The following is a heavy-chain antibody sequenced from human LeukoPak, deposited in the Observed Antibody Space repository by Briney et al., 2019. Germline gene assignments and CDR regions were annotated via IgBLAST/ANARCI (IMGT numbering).Heavy chain of an antibody. J-gene: IGHJ4*02. Sequence: SVKVSCKASGGTFSSYAISWVRQAPGQGLEWMGGIIPIFGTANYAQKFQGRVTITTDESTTTAYMGLSSLRSEDTAVYYCASGFRFLEWLLALDYWGEGTLVTVSS. D-gene: IGHD3-3*01. CDR2: IIPIFGTA. CDR1: GGTFSSYA. V-gene: IGHV1-69*05. CDR3: ASGFRFLEWLLALDY.